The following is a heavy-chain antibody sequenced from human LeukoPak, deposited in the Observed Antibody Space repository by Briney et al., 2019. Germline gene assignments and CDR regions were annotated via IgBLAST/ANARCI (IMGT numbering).Heavy chain of an antibody. Sequence: HPGGSLRLSCAASGFTFSSYAMSWVRQAPGKGLEWVSSIRGSGGSTYYADSVKGRFISSRDNSKNTLCLQMKSLRAEDTAVYYCAKVNDYGYYYYGMDVWGQGTTVTVSS. CDR2: IRGSGGST. D-gene: IGHD3-16*01. J-gene: IGHJ6*02. CDR1: GFTFSSYA. CDR3: AKVNDYGYYYYGMDV. V-gene: IGHV3-23*01.